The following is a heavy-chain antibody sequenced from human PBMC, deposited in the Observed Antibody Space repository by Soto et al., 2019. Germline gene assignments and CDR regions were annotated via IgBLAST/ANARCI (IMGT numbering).Heavy chain of an antibody. J-gene: IGHJ4*02. CDR3: AYGSSSAWIDY. D-gene: IGHD6-25*01. CDR2: AYFSGGNT. V-gene: IGHV4-39*01. Sequence: PSETLSLTCSVSGDSMRGYHFYWGWIRQAPGKGLEWIGSAYFSGGNTYYSPSPKSRVSISVDTSKNEFSLRLTSLTAADTAVYFCAYGSSSAWIDYWGQGTLVTVSS. CDR1: GDSMRGYHFY.